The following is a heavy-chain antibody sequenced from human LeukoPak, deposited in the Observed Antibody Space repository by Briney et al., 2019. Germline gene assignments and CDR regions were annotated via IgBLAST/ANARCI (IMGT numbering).Heavy chain of an antibody. D-gene: IGHD3-22*01. CDR1: GFTFDDYG. J-gene: IGHJ3*02. Sequence: GGSLRLSCAASGFTFDDYGMSWVRQAPGKGLEWVSGINWNGGSTGYADSVKGRFTISRDNAKNSLYLQMNSLRAEDTAVYYCAREREYYYDSSGWRRAFDIWGQGTMVTVSS. V-gene: IGHV3-20*04. CDR2: INWNGGST. CDR3: AREREYYYDSSGWRRAFDI.